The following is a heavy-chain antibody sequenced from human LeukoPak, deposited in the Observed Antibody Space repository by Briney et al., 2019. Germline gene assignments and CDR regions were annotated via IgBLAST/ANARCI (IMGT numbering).Heavy chain of an antibody. J-gene: IGHJ3*02. CDR3: AAGSGWYDDAFDI. CDR2: ISSSSSYI. Sequence: GGSLRLSCAASGFTFSSYSMNWVRQAPGKGLEWVSSISSSSSYIYYADSVKGRFTISRDNAKNSLYLQMNSLRAEDTAVYYRAAGSGWYDDAFDIWGQGTMVTVSS. D-gene: IGHD6-19*01. CDR1: GFTFSSYS. V-gene: IGHV3-21*01.